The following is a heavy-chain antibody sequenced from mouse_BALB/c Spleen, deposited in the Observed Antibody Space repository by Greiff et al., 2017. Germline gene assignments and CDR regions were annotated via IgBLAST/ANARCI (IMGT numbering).Heavy chain of an antibody. CDR1: GYTFTSYW. D-gene: IGHD2-14*01. CDR2: INPSTGYT. J-gene: IGHJ2*01. Sequence: QVHVKQSGAELAKPGASVKMSCKASGYTFTSYWMHWVKQRPGQGLEWIGYINPSTGYTEYNQKFKDKATLTADKSSSTAYMQLSSLTSEDSAVYYCARVGYRYYFDYWGQGTTLTVSS. V-gene: IGHV1-7*01. CDR3: ARVGYRYYFDY.